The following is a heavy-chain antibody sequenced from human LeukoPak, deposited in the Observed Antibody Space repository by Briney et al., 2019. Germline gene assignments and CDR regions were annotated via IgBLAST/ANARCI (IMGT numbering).Heavy chain of an antibody. CDR1: GFTFSDFS. CDR3: VRGLGSDSSGYYHY. J-gene: IGHJ4*02. V-gene: IGHV3-11*01. Sequence: GGSLRLSCAASGFTFSDFSMSWLRHAPGKGLERLAYISSTGRTIYYADSVRGRFTISRDKAKRSVYLQMDSLRVEDTAVYYCVRGLGSDSSGYYHYWGQGTLVSVSS. CDR2: ISSTGRTI. D-gene: IGHD3-22*01.